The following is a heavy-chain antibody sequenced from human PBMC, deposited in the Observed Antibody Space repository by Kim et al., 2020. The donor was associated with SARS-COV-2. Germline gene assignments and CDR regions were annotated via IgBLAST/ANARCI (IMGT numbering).Heavy chain of an antibody. J-gene: IGHJ6*02. CDR1: GFTFSSYS. Sequence: GGSLRLSCAASGFTFSSYSMNWVRQAPGKGLEWVSYISSSSSTIYYADSVKGRFTISRDNAKNSLYLQMNSLRDEDTAVYYCARVPTRDILTGPYNYYYYCGMDVWGQGTTVTVSS. CDR2: ISSSSSTI. CDR3: ARVPTRDILTGPYNYYYYCGMDV. V-gene: IGHV3-48*02. D-gene: IGHD3-9*01.